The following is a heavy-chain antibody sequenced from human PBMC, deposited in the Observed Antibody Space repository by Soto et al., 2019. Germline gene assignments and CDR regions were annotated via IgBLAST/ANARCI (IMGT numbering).Heavy chain of an antibody. V-gene: IGHV3-30-3*01. CDR3: ARLPKGSLVTA. D-gene: IGHD2-21*02. Sequence: PGGSLRLSCAASGFTFRNYPMNWVRQAPDKGLQWVAVISYDGSNRDYADSVRGRFTISRDNAKNALFLEMNSLRDDDTATYYCARLPKGSLVTAWGQGTRVTVSS. CDR2: ISYDGSNR. J-gene: IGHJ4*02. CDR1: GFTFRNYP.